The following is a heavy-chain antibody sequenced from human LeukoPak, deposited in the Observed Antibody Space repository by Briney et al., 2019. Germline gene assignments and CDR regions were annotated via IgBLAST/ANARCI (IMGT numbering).Heavy chain of an antibody. Sequence: LSETLSLTCTVSGASISGYYWSWIRPPPAKRLDWIGCIISTWSVHSNPSLQSRVTIYIGTSKNQLSLQLTSVTAADTAVYYCARVTDWNDLDYWGTGTLVTVSS. V-gene: IGHV4-59*01. CDR1: GASISGYY. CDR3: ARVTDWNDLDY. D-gene: IGHD1-1*01. J-gene: IGHJ4*02. CDR2: IISTWSV.